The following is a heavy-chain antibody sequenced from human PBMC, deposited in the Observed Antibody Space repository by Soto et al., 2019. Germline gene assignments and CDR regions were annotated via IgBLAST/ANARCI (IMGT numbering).Heavy chain of an antibody. CDR3: ARDLRGAAAGTSMGY. D-gene: IGHD6-13*01. Sequence: QVQLVQSGAEVKKPGASVKVSCKASGYTFTGYYMHWVRQAPGQGLEWMGWINPNSGGTNYAQKFQGRVTMTRDPSISTAYMELSRLRSDDTAVYYCARDLRGAAAGTSMGYWGQGTLVTVSS. CDR1: GYTFTGYY. V-gene: IGHV1-2*02. J-gene: IGHJ4*02. CDR2: INPNSGGT.